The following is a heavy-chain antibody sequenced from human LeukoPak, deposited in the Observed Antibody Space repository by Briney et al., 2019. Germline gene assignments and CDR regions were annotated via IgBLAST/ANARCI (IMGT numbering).Heavy chain of an antibody. D-gene: IGHD2-8*01. V-gene: IGHV5-51*01. Sequence: GESLKISCKGSGYSFSNYWIGWVRQMPGKGLEWMGIIYPGDSDTRYSPSFQGLVTISADKSISTAYLQWSSLKAPDTAIYYCARRLCTSGVCYYYFDYWGQGTLVTVSS. J-gene: IGHJ4*02. CDR2: IYPGDSDT. CDR3: ARRLCTSGVCYYYFDY. CDR1: GYSFSNYW.